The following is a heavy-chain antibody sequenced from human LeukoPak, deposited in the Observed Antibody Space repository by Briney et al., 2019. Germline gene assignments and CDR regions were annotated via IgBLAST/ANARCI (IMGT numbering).Heavy chain of an antibody. CDR3: ARASPAGYCSGGSCYTGRYYYYYMDV. V-gene: IGHV4-39*07. Sequence: PSETLSLTCTVSGGSISSSSYYWGWIRQPPGKGLEWIGEINHSGSTNYNPSLKSRVTISVDTSKNQFSLKLSSVTAADTAVYYCARASPAGYCSGGSCYTGRYYYYYMDVWAKGTTVTVSS. J-gene: IGHJ6*03. CDR1: GGSISSSSYY. CDR2: INHSGST. D-gene: IGHD2-15*01.